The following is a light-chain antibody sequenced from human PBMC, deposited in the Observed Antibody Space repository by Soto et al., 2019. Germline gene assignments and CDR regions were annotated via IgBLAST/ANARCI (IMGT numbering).Light chain of an antibody. V-gene: IGLV1-40*01. CDR2: DNN. CDR1: SSNIGAGYD. Sequence: QSVLTQPPSLSGAPGQRVTISCTGSSSNIGAGYDVHWYQQLPGTAPRVLIYDNNSRPSGVPDRFSGSKSGTSASLAITGLQAEDEADYYCHSYDVSLSGPVFGGGTKVTGL. J-gene: IGLJ2*01. CDR3: HSYDVSLSGPV.